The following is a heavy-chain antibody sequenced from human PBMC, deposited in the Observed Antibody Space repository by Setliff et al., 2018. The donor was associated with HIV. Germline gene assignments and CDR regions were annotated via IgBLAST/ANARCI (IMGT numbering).Heavy chain of an antibody. Sequence: SETLSLTCTVSGGSIKSSSYYWGWIRQPPGKGLEWIGSIYYSGNTYYNPSLKSRVTISEDTSRNQFSLRLSSVTAADTAVYYCARGRNFWSDYYHYYYMDVWGKGATVTVSS. J-gene: IGHJ6*03. CDR2: IYYSGNT. D-gene: IGHD3-3*01. V-gene: IGHV4-39*07. CDR3: ARGRNFWSDYYHYYYMDV. CDR1: GGSIKSSSYY.